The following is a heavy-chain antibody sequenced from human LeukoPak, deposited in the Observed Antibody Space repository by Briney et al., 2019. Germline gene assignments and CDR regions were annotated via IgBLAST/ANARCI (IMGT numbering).Heavy chain of an antibody. CDR1: GFTFSSYE. V-gene: IGHV3-48*03. CDR3: ARGGFRAPDLWFGELLFDY. J-gene: IGHJ4*02. D-gene: IGHD3-10*01. Sequence: GGSLRLSCAASGFTFSSYEMNWVRQAPGKGLEWVSYISSSGSTIYCADSVKGRFTISRDNAKNSLYLQMNSLRAEDTAVYYCARGGFRAPDLWFGELLFDYWGQGTLVTVSS. CDR2: ISSSGSTI.